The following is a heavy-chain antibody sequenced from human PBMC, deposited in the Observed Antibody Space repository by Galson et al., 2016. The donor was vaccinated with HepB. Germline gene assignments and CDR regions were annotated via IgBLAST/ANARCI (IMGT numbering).Heavy chain of an antibody. Sequence: SLRLSCAASGFTFSSYGFHWVRQAPDKGLEWVAVIWHDGSKKYYVDSVKGRFTFSRDNAKKSLYLQMNSLRAEDTAVYYCARVGIGSSWYFYSWGQGTPVTGSA. CDR1: GFTFSSYG. D-gene: IGHD6-13*01. V-gene: IGHV3-33*01. CDR3: ARVGIGSSWYFYS. J-gene: IGHJ4*02. CDR2: IWHDGSKK.